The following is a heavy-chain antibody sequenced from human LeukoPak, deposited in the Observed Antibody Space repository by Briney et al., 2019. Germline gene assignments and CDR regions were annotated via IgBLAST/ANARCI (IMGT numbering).Heavy chain of an antibody. Sequence: GESLKISCKGSGHSFTSYWISWVRQMPGKGLEWMGRIDPSDSYTNYSPSFQGHVTISADKSISTAYLQWSSLKASDTAMYYCARLTGPVSRPPPSWFDPWGQGTLVTVSS. CDR3: ARLTGPVSRPPPSWFDP. V-gene: IGHV5-10-1*01. CDR2: IDPSDSYT. J-gene: IGHJ5*02. CDR1: GHSFTSYW. D-gene: IGHD1-14*01.